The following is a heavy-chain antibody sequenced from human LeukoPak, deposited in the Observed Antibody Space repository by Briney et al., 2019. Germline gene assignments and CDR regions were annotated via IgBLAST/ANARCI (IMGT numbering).Heavy chain of an antibody. CDR1: GFTFSSYG. CDR3: ARGAGSSWFYR. V-gene: IGHV3-30*03. D-gene: IGHD4/OR15-4a*01. CDR2: ISYDGSNK. J-gene: IGHJ5*02. Sequence: GRSLRLSCAASGFTFSSYGMHRVRQAPGKGLEWVAVISYDGSNKYYADSVKGRFTISRDNAKNSLFLQMNSLRDEDTAVYYCARGAGSSWFYRWGQGTLVTVSS.